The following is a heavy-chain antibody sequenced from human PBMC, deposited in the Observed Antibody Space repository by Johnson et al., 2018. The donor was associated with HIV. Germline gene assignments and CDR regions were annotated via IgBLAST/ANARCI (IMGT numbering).Heavy chain of an antibody. D-gene: IGHD7-27*01. CDR3: ARAIGNWDAFDI. CDR2: ISYDGSNK. V-gene: IGHV3-30-3*02. Sequence: QVQLVESGGGVVQPGGSLRLSCVTSGFTFSSYAMHWVRQAPCKGLEWVAVISYDGSNKYYADSVKGRFTISRDNSKNKLYLQMNSLRAEDTAVYYCARAIGNWDAFDIWGQGTMVTVSS. CDR1: GFTFSSYA. J-gene: IGHJ3*02.